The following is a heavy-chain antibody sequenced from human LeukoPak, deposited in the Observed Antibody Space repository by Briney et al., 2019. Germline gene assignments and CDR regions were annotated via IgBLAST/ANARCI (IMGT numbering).Heavy chain of an antibody. V-gene: IGHV3-30*02. CDR1: GFTFSSYG. D-gene: IGHD2-2*01. CDR3: ARDPGFSSTSC. CDR2: IRYDGSDT. Sequence: GGSLRLSCAASGFTFSSYGMHWVRQAPGKGLEWVTFIRYDGSDTYYADSVKGRFTISRDNAKNSLYLQMNSLRAEDTAVYYCARDPGFSSTSCWGQGTLVTVSS. J-gene: IGHJ4*02.